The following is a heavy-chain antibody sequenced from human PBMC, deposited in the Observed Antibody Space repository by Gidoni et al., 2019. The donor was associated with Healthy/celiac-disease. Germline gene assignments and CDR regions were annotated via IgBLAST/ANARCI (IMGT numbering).Heavy chain of an antibody. V-gene: IGHV1-69*01. CDR2: PIFGTA. D-gene: IGHD5-18*01. J-gene: IGHJ4*02. CDR3: ARGSGGTAMVAPLGY. Sequence: PIFGTANYAQKFQGRVTITADESTSTAYMELSSLRSEDTAVYYCARGSGGTAMVAPLGYWGQGTLVTVSS.